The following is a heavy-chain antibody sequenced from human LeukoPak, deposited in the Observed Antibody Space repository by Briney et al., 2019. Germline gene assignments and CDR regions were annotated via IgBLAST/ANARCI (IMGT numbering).Heavy chain of an antibody. CDR3: ARFLGDTVTMRFDP. J-gene: IGHJ5*02. Sequence: GESLKISCKGSGYTFASYWIGWVRQMPGKGLEWMGSIYPGDSDTTYSPSFQGQVTISADKSISTAYLKWSSLKASDTAMYYCARFLGDTVTMRFDPWGQGTLVTVSS. CDR2: IYPGDSDT. D-gene: IGHD4-17*01. V-gene: IGHV5-51*01. CDR1: GYTFASYW.